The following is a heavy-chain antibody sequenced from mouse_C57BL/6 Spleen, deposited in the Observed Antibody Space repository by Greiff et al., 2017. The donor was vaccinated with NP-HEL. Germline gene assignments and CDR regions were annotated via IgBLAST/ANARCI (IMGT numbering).Heavy chain of an antibody. J-gene: IGHJ4*01. CDR3: ARLDYYYYDAMDY. Sequence: QVQLKQSGTELVKPGASVKLSCKASGYTFTSYWMHWVKQRPGQGLEWIGNINPSNGGTNYNEKFKSKATLTVDKSSSTAYMQLSSLTSEDSAVYYCARLDYYYYDAMDYWGQGTSVTVSS. D-gene: IGHD1-1*01. V-gene: IGHV1-53*01. CDR1: GYTFTSYW. CDR2: INPSNGGT.